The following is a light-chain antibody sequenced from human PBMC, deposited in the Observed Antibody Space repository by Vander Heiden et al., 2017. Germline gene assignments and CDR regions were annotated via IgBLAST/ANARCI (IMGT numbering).Light chain of an antibody. J-gene: IGKJ2*01. CDR1: QSVLYSSNNKNY. Sequence: DIVMTQSPDSLAVSLGERATINCKSRQSVLYSSNNKNYLAWYQQKPGQPPKLLIYWASTREPGVPDRFSGSGSGTDFTLTISSLQAEDVAVYYCQQYYSTPYTFGQGTKLEIK. CDR3: QQYYSTPYT. V-gene: IGKV4-1*01. CDR2: WAS.